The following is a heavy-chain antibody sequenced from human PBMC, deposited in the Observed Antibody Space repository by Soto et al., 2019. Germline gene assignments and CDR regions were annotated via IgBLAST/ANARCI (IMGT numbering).Heavy chain of an antibody. CDR2: IIPIFGTA. CDR1: GGTCSSYS. V-gene: IGHV1-69*13. CDR3: ARAPSPDGTFDY. Sequence: SSVKVSFKASGGTCSSYSISWVRQAPVQGLEWMGGIIPIFGTANYAQKFQGRVTITADESTSTAYMELSSLRSEDTAVYYCARAPSPDGTFDYWGQGTLVTVSS. J-gene: IGHJ4*02.